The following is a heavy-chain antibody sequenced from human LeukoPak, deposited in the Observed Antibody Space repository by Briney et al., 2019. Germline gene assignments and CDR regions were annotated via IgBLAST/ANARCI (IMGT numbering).Heavy chain of an antibody. CDR1: GFTFSSYS. CDR2: IKRDGSEK. D-gene: IGHD2-2*01. CDR3: ARDGAPDAHCSSSSCAIR. Sequence: GGSLRLSCAASGFTFSSYSMNWFRQAPGKGLEWVANIKRDGSEKYYVDSVKGRFTISRDNAKNSLYLQMNSLRAEDTAVYYCARDGAPDAHCSSSSCAIRWGQGTLVTVSS. V-gene: IGHV3-7*01. J-gene: IGHJ4*02.